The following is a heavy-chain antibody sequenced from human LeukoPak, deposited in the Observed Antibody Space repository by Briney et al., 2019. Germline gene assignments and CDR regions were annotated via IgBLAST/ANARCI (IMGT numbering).Heavy chain of an antibody. CDR3: ARDRTLNWFDP. Sequence: SETLSLTCTASGGSISSSSYYWGWIRQPPGKGLEWIGSIYYSGSTYYNPSLKSRVTISVDTSKNQFSLKLSSVTAADTAVYYCARDRTLNWFDPWGQGTLVTVSS. V-gene: IGHV4-39*07. CDR1: GGSISSSSYY. J-gene: IGHJ5*02. CDR2: IYYSGST.